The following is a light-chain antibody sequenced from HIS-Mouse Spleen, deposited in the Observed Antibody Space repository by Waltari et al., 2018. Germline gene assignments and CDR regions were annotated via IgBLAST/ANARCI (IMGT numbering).Light chain of an antibody. Sequence: QSALTQPRSVSGSPGQSVTISCTGTSSDGGGYHYVTWYQQHPGKAPKLMIYDASKRPSGVPDRFSGSKSGNTASLTISGLQAEDEADYYCCSYAGSYTWVFGGGTKLTVL. J-gene: IGLJ3*02. CDR2: DAS. V-gene: IGLV2-11*01. CDR3: CSYAGSYTWV. CDR1: SSDGGGYHY.